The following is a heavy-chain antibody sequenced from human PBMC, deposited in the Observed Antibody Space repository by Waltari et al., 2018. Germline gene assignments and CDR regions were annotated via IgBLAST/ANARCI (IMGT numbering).Heavy chain of an antibody. V-gene: IGHV3-21*01. CDR2: SSSSTTYI. Sequence: EVQLVESGGGLVKPGGSLRLSCGASGFSFRSYSMNRVRQAPGKGLEWVSSSSSSTTYIHYADSVKGRFTISRDNAKNSLDLQMNSLRVEDTAVYYCVSGGWGFYFDYWGQGTVVTVSS. J-gene: IGHJ4*02. D-gene: IGHD7-27*01. CDR1: GFSFRSYS. CDR3: VSGGWGFYFDY.